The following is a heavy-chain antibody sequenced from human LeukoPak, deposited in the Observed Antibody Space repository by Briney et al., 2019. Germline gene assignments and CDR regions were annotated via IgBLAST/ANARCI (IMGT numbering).Heavy chain of an antibody. Sequence: ASVKVSCKASGYTFTSYYMHWVRQAPGQGLEWMGIINPSGGSTSYAQKFQGRVTITRNTSISTAYMELSSLRSEDTAVYYCARESSETATNDYWGQGTLVTVSS. J-gene: IGHJ4*02. D-gene: IGHD3-10*01. CDR2: INPSGGST. V-gene: IGHV1-46*01. CDR3: ARESSETATNDY. CDR1: GYTFTSYY.